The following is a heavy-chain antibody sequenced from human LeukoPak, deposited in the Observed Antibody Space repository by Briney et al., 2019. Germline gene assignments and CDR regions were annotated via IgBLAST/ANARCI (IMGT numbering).Heavy chain of an antibody. CDR1: GFTFSTYA. CDR2: ISGSGGST. CDR3: AKALEQETVIALDS. J-gene: IGHJ4*02. V-gene: IGHV3-23*01. D-gene: IGHD6-13*01. Sequence: GGSLRLSCAASGFTFSTYAMSWVRQAPGKGLEWVSAISGSGGSTYYADSVKGRFTISRDNSKNTLYLQMNSLRAEDTSIYFGAKALEQETVIALDSWGQGTLVTVYS.